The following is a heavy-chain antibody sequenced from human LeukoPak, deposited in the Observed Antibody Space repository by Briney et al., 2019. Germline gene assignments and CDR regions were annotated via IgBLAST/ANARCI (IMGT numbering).Heavy chain of an antibody. CDR3: ARAYWLLPWFDP. J-gene: IGHJ5*02. CDR1: GGSVSSGGYY. D-gene: IGHD3-22*01. CDR2: IYYSGST. V-gene: IGHV4-61*08. Sequence: KPSETLSLTCTVSGGSVSSGGYYWSWIRQPPGKGLEWIGYIYYSGSTNYNPSLKSRVTISVDTSKNQFSLKLSSVTAADTAVYYCARAYWLLPWFDPWGQGTLVTVSS.